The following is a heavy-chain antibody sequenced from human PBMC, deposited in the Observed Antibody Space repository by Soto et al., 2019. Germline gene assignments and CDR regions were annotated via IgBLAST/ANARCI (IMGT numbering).Heavy chain of an antibody. D-gene: IGHD7-27*01. V-gene: IGHV6-1*01. CDR3: ARHDWGSRYRMDV. Sequence: SQTLSLTCAISGDSVSSNSAAWNWIRPSPSRGLEWLGRTYYRSKWYNDYAVSVRSRITINPDTSKNQFSLQLNSVTPEDTAVYYCARHDWGSRYRMDVWGQGNTVTVSS. J-gene: IGHJ6*02. CDR2: TYYRSKWYN. CDR1: GDSVSSNSAA.